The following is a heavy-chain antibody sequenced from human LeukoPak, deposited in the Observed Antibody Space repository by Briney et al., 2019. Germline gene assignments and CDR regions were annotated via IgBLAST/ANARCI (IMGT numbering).Heavy chain of an antibody. CDR2: ISSSSSYT. Sequence: GGSLRLSCAASGFTFSDYYMSWIRQAPGKGLEWVSYISSSSSYTNYADSVKGRFTISRDNAKNSLYLQMNSLRAEDTAVYYCARVYSSSFVSVWGQGTLVTASS. CDR1: GFTFSDYY. CDR3: ARVYSSSFVSV. V-gene: IGHV3-11*06. D-gene: IGHD6-13*01. J-gene: IGHJ4*02.